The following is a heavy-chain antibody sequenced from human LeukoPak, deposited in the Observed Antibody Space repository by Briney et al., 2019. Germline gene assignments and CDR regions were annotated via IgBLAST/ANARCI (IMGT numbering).Heavy chain of an antibody. Sequence: PGGSLRLSCAASGFTFSSYAMSWVRQAPGKGLEWVSAISGSGGSTYYADSVKGRFTISRDNSKNTLYLQMNSLRAEDTAVYYCAKIRVPATAILRYFDYWGQGTLVTVSS. V-gene: IGHV3-23*01. D-gene: IGHD2-2*02. CDR2: ISGSGGST. CDR1: GFTFSSYA. CDR3: AKIRVPATAILRYFDY. J-gene: IGHJ4*02.